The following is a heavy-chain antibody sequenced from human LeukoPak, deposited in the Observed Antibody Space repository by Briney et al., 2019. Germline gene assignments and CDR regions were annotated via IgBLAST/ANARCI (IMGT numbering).Heavy chain of an antibody. V-gene: IGHV3-23*01. J-gene: IGHJ4*02. CDR2: IGGSGGST. Sequence: GGSLRLSCAASGFTFSSYAMSWVRQAPGKGLEWVSAIGGSGGSTYYADSVKGRFTISRDNSKNTLYLQMNSLRAEDTAVYYCAKVGYYDSSGYPPFDCWGQGTLVTVSS. CDR3: AKVGYYDSSGYPPFDC. CDR1: GFTFSSYA. D-gene: IGHD3-22*01.